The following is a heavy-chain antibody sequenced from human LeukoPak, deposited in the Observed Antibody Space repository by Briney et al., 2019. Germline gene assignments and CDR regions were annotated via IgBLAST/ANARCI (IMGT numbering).Heavy chain of an antibody. D-gene: IGHD3-10*01. CDR1: GGSISSYY. CDR3: ARVEEGYGSGRRENYYYYYMDV. J-gene: IGHJ6*03. V-gene: IGHV4-59*01. Sequence: SETLSLTCTVSGGSISSYYWSWIRQPPRKGLEWIGYIHHTGSTNYNPSLKSRVTISVDTSKNQFSLKLSSVTAADTAVYYCARVEEGYGSGRRENYYYYYMDVWGKGTTVTIFS. CDR2: IHHTGST.